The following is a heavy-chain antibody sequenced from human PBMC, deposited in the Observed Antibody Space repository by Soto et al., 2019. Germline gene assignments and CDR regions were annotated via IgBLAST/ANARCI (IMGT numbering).Heavy chain of an antibody. D-gene: IGHD3-22*01. CDR3: AKDRSGHYYRDAFDF. CDR1: GFTFSSTA. CDR2: ISGSGGST. J-gene: IGHJ3*01. Sequence: EVQLLESGGGLVQPGGSLRLSCAASGFTFSSTAVSWVRQAPGKGLEWISAISGSGGSTYYADSVKGRSTISRDNSKNTVYLQMNSLRAEDTAVYYCAKDRSGHYYRDAFDFWGQGRMVTVSS. V-gene: IGHV3-23*01.